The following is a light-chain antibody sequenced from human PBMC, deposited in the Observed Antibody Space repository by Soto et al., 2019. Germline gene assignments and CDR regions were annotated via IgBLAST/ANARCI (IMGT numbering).Light chain of an antibody. CDR1: QGIGNY. CDR2: AAS. J-gene: IGKJ1*01. Sequence: DIQMTQSPSSLSASLGDRVTITCRASQGIGNYLAWYQLQPGKVPKLLIYAASTLQSGVPSRFSGSGSGTDFTLTISSLQREDVATYFCQMYNSAPRTFGQGTKVEI. V-gene: IGKV1-27*01. CDR3: QMYNSAPRT.